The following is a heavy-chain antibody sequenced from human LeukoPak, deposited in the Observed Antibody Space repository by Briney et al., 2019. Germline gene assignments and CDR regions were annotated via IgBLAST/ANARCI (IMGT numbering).Heavy chain of an antibody. V-gene: IGHV1-2*02. Sequence: ASVKVSCKASGYTFTGYYMHWVRQAPGQGLEWMGWINTNSCGGNYAQKFQGRVTMTRDTSISTAYMELSRLRSDDTAVYYCARRLEVYSSSWYYFDYWGQGTLVIVSS. D-gene: IGHD6-13*01. J-gene: IGHJ4*02. CDR2: INTNSCGG. CDR1: GYTFTGYY. CDR3: ARRLEVYSSSWYYFDY.